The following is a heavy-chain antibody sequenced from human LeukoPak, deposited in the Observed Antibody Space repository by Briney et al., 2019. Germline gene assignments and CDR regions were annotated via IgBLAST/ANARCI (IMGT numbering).Heavy chain of an antibody. CDR1: GGSISSGGYY. D-gene: IGHD6-19*01. CDR2: IYYSGST. J-gene: IGHJ4*02. CDR3: AISSGWHYFDY. Sequence: PSQTLSLTCTVSGGSISSGGYYWSWIRQHPGKGLEWIGYIYYSGSTYYNPSLKSRVTISVDTSKNQSSLKLSSVIAADTAVYYCAISSGWHYFDYWGQGTLVTVSS. V-gene: IGHV4-31*03.